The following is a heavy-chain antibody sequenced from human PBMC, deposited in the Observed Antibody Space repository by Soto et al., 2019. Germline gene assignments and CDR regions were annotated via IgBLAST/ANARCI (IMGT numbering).Heavy chain of an antibody. CDR2: VDNGGSA. V-gene: IGHV4-59*08. CDR1: GGSISGYY. D-gene: IGHD3-16*01. CDR3: ARQTPIPSSRLGSFDY. Sequence: QVQLQESGPGLVKPSETLSLICTVSGGSISGYYWTWIRQPPGKGLEWIGWVDNGGSANYNPSLMSRVTMSVDTSNNQCSLNLPSVTAADTAVYYCARQTPIPSSRLGSFDYWGQGILVTVSS. J-gene: IGHJ4*02.